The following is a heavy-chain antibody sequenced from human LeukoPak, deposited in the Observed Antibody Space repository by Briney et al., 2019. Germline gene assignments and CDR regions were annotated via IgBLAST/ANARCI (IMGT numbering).Heavy chain of an antibody. V-gene: IGHV1-2*02. CDR2: INPNSGGT. CDR1: GYTFTGYY. Sequence: ASVKVSCKASGYTFTGYYMHWVRQAPGQGLEWMGWINPNSGGTNYAQKSQGRVTMTRDTSISTAYMELSRLRSDDTAVYYCARLYDFWSGYLSYWGQGTLVTVSS. J-gene: IGHJ4*02. D-gene: IGHD3-3*01. CDR3: ARLYDFWSGYLSY.